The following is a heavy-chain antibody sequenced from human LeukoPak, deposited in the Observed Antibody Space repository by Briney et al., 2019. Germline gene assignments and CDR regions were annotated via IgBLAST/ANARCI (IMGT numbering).Heavy chain of an antibody. CDR3: ARDPWSSIAAAGAVDY. CDR2: INPNSGGT. CDR1: GYTFTSYG. D-gene: IGHD6-13*01. J-gene: IGHJ4*02. Sequence: ASVKVSCKASGYTFTSYGISWVRQAPGQGLEWMGWINPNSGGTNYAQKFQVRVTMTRDTSISTAYMELSRLRSDDTAVYYCARDPWSSIAAAGAVDYWGQGTLVTVSS. V-gene: IGHV1-2*02.